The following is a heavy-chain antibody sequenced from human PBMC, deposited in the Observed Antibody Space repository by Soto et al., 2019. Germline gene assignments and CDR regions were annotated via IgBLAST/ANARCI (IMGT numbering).Heavy chain of an antibody. CDR3: ARGVYDFWSGHPKGLDY. CDR2: IRSKANNYAT. D-gene: IGHD3-3*01. Sequence: EVQLVESGGGLVQPGGSLKLSCAASGFTFSGSVMHWVRQASGKGLEWVGRIRSKANNYATAYAVSVKGRFTISRDDSRNTAYRQMNSLKTEDTAVYYCARGVYDFWSGHPKGLDYWGQGTVVTVSS. J-gene: IGHJ4*02. CDR1: GFTFSGSV. V-gene: IGHV3-73*02.